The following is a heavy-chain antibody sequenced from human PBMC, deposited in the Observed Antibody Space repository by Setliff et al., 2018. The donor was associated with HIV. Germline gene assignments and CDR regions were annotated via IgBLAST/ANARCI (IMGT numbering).Heavy chain of an antibody. D-gene: IGHD3-22*01. CDR2: IYTSGST. CDR3: ARADRSDFRERFKWFDP. V-gene: IGHV4-61*02. Sequence: PSETLSLTCTVSGGSISSGSYYWSWIRQPAGKGLEWIGRIYTSGSTNYNPSLKSRVTISIDTSKNQFSLKLSYVTAADTAVYYCARADRSDFRERFKWFDPWGQGTLVTVSS. J-gene: IGHJ5*02. CDR1: GGSISSGSYY.